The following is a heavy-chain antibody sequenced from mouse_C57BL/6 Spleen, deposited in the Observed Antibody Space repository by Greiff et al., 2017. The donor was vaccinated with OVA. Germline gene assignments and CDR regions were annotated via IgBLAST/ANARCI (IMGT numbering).Heavy chain of an antibody. Sequence: VQLQQPGAELVRPGSSVKLSCKASGYTFTSYWMDWVKQRPGQGLEWIGNIYPSDSETHYNQKFKDKATLTVDKSSSTAYMQLSSLTSEDSAVYYCARGGYYGSDFDYWGQGTTLTVSS. CDR1: GYTFTSYW. J-gene: IGHJ2*01. CDR3: ARGGYYGSDFDY. D-gene: IGHD2-2*01. V-gene: IGHV1-61*01. CDR2: IYPSDSET.